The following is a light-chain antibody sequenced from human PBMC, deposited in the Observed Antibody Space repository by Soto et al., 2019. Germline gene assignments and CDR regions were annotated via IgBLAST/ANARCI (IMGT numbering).Light chain of an antibody. V-gene: IGLV1-40*01. CDR2: GNS. CDR3: HSYDSSLSGSYV. CDR1: SSNIGAGYD. J-gene: IGLJ1*01. Sequence: SVLTRPPSVAGAPGQMVTISCTGSSSNIGAGYDVHWYQQLPGTAPKLLIYGNSNRPSGVPDRFSGSKSGTSASLAITGLQAEDEADYYCHSYDSSLSGSYVFGTGTKV.